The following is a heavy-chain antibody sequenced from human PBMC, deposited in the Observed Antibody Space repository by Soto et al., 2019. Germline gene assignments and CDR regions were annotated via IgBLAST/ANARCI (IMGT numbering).Heavy chain of an antibody. V-gene: IGHV3-30*03. Sequence: QAHLVESGGGVVQPGRSLRLSCAASGFTFTSYGMHWVRQAPGTRLEWVAVISYDGGLQHYADSVKGRFTISRDNSKNMELLQMNSLRAEDTAVEYCVSDRGYGHASVPYSWGQGTLVSVSS. CDR1: GFTFTSYG. D-gene: IGHD5-18*01. CDR2: ISYDGGLQ. J-gene: IGHJ4*02. CDR3: VSDRGYGHASVPYS.